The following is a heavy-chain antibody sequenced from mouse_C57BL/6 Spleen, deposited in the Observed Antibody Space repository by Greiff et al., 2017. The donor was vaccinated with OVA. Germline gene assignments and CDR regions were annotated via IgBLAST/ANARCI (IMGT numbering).Heavy chain of an antibody. CDR3: ARGGIYYDSYYAMDY. CDR1: GYTFTDYY. Sequence: EVQLQQSGPELVKPGASVKISCKASGYTFTDYYMNWVKQSHGKSLEWIGDINPNNGGTSYNQKFKGKATLTVDKSSSTAYMELRSLTSEDSAVYYCARGGIYYDSYYAMDYWGQGTSVTVSS. D-gene: IGHD2-4*01. J-gene: IGHJ4*01. CDR2: INPNNGGT. V-gene: IGHV1-26*01.